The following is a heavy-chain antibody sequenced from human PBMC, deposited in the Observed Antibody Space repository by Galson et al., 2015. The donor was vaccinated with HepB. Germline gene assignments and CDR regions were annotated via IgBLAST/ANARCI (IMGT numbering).Heavy chain of an antibody. CDR1: GFTFSSYD. CDR2: IGTAGDP. V-gene: IGHV3-13*05. CDR3: ARVRWVCSGGSCYSFGMDV. Sequence: SLRLSCAASGFTFSSYDMHWVRQATGKGLEWVSAIGTAGDPYYPGSVKGRFTIPRENAKNSLYLQMNSLRAGDTAVYYCARVRWVCSGGSCYSFGMDVWGQGTTVTVSS. D-gene: IGHD2-15*01. J-gene: IGHJ6*02.